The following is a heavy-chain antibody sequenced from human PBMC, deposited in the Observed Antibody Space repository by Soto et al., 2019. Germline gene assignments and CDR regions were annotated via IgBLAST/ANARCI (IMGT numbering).Heavy chain of an antibody. CDR3: ARKPENWFDP. J-gene: IGHJ5*02. V-gene: IGHV4-34*01. CDR2: INHSGST. Sequence: QVQLQQWGAGLLKPSETLSLTCAVYGGSFSGYYWSWIRQPPGKGLEWIGEINHSGSTNYNPSLKSRVTISVDTSKNQFSLKLSSVTAADTAVYYCARKPENWFDPWGQGTLVTVSS. CDR1: GGSFSGYY.